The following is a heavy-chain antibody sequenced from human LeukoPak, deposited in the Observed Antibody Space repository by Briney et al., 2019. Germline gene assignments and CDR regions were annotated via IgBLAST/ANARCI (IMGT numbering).Heavy chain of an antibody. CDR3: ARAGPYSRKVFDY. D-gene: IGHD5-18*01. J-gene: IGHJ4*02. CDR1: GYTFTGYY. CDR2: INPNSGGT. Sequence: EASVKVSCKASGYTFTGYYMHWVRQAPGQGLEWMGWINPNSGGTNYAQKFQGWVTMTRDTSISTAYMELSRLRSDDTAVYYCARAGPYSRKVFDYWGQGTLVTVSS. V-gene: IGHV1-2*04.